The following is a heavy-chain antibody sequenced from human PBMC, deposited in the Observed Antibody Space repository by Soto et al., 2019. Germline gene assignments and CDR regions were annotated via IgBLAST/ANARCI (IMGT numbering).Heavy chain of an antibody. V-gene: IGHV3-15*01. CDR3: TTDRRGIYDFWSGYYY. J-gene: IGHJ4*02. CDR1: GFTFSNAW. Sequence: GGSLRLSCAASGFTFSNAWMSWVRQAPGKGLEWVGRIKSKTDGGTTDYAAPVKGRFTISRDDSKNTLYLQMNSLKTEDTAVYYCTTDRRGIYDFWSGYYYWGQGTLVTVSS. CDR2: IKSKTDGGTT. D-gene: IGHD3-3*01.